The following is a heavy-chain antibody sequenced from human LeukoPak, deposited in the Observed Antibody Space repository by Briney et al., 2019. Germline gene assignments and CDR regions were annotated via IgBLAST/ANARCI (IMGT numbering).Heavy chain of an antibody. J-gene: IGHJ4*02. CDR2: ISGSGGTT. D-gene: IGHD2-2*01. V-gene: IGHV3-23*01. CDR3: AKSRCSTSNCPFDN. Sequence: GGSLRLSCTASGLTFTSYAMSWVRLAPGKGLEWVSAISGSGGTTYDADSVKDRFTISRDNSENTLYLQMSSLRVEDTAIYYCAKSRCSTSNCPFDNWGQGTLVTVSS. CDR1: GLTFTSYA.